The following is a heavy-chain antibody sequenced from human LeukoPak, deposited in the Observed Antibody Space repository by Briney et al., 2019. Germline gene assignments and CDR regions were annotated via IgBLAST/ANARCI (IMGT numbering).Heavy chain of an antibody. CDR3: ARASDPWLQLT. V-gene: IGHV3-7*04. D-gene: IGHD5-24*01. Sequence: GGSLRLSCAASGFTFSNYWMIWVRQAPGKELVGVGNIKQDGSEKRYADSVRGRFSISRDNAQTSLYLQMNRLRAEDTAVYYCARASDPWLQLTWGQGTLVSVSS. CDR2: IKQDGSEK. J-gene: IGHJ5*02. CDR1: GFTFSNYW.